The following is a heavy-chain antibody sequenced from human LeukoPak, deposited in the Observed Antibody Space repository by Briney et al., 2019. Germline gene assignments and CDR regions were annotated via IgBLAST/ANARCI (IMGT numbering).Heavy chain of an antibody. Sequence: SETLSLTCAVYGGSFSGYYWSWIRQPPGKGLEWIGEINHSGSTNYNPSLKSRVTISVDTSKNQFSLKLSSVTAADTAVYYCASLVVPAAMDAFDIWGQGTMVTVSS. CDR2: INHSGST. D-gene: IGHD2-2*01. CDR1: GGSFSGYY. V-gene: IGHV4-34*01. CDR3: ASLVVPAAMDAFDI. J-gene: IGHJ3*02.